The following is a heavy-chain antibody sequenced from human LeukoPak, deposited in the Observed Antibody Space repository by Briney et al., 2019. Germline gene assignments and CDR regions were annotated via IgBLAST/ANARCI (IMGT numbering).Heavy chain of an antibody. Sequence: GGSLRLSCAASGFTFSSYSMNWARQAPGKGLEWVSSISSSSSYIYYADAMKGRFTISRDNAKNSLYLQMNSLRAEDTAVYYCARDQYDILTGYSTNIDYWGQGTLVTVSS. J-gene: IGHJ4*02. CDR2: ISSSSSYI. CDR1: GFTFSSYS. CDR3: ARDQYDILTGYSTNIDY. D-gene: IGHD3-9*01. V-gene: IGHV3-21*01.